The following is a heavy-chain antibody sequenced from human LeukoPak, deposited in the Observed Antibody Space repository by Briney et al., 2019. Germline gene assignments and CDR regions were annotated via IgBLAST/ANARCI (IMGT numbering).Heavy chain of an antibody. J-gene: IGHJ5*02. Sequence: PGGSLRLSCAASGFTFSSYSMNWVRQAPGKGLEWVSYISSSSSTIYYADSVKGRFTISRDNAKNSLYLQMNSLRAEDTAVYYCARRGPPRTMLRGVKSGWFDPWGQGTLVTVSS. V-gene: IGHV3-48*01. CDR1: GFTFSSYS. CDR3: ARRGPPRTMLRGVKSGWFDP. D-gene: IGHD3-10*01. CDR2: ISSSSSTI.